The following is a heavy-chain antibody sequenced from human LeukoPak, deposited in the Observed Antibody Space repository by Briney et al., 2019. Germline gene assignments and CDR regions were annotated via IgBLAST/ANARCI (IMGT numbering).Heavy chain of an antibody. D-gene: IGHD5-12*01. Sequence: SETLSLTCTVSGYSISSGYYWGWIRQPPGKGLEWIGSIYHSGSTYYNPSLKSRVTISVDTSKNQFSLKLSSVTAADTAVYYCASGGNSGYASRGFDPWGQGTLVTVSS. V-gene: IGHV4-38-2*02. J-gene: IGHJ5*02. CDR3: ASGGNSGYASRGFDP. CDR2: IYHSGST. CDR1: GYSISSGYY.